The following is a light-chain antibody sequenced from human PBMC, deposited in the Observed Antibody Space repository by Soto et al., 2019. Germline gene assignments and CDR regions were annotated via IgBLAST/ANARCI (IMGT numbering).Light chain of an antibody. J-gene: IGKJ5*01. CDR2: LAS. V-gene: IGKV3-11*01. CDR1: QSISSF. CDR3: QQRFDWPIT. Sequence: EIVLTQSPATLSLSPGERATLSCRASQSISSFLAWYQQKPGQAPRLLIHLASNRATGIPARFSGSGSGTDFTLTISSLEPEDFAVYYCQQRFDWPITFGQGTRLEIK.